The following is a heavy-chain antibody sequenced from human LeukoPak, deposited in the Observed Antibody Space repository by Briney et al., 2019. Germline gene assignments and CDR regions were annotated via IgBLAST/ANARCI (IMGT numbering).Heavy chain of an antibody. CDR2: ISSTGNSI. Sequence: GRSRRLSCAATGFRFSDYYMSWIRQAPGNGLEWVAYISSTGNSIFYADSVKGRFTISRDHAKNSLSLQLNSLRAEDTAVYYCAKGGIRYGYWFDHWGQGTLVTVSS. J-gene: IGHJ5*02. D-gene: IGHD3-10*01. V-gene: IGHV3-11*01. CDR1: GFRFSDYY. CDR3: AKGGIRYGYWFDH.